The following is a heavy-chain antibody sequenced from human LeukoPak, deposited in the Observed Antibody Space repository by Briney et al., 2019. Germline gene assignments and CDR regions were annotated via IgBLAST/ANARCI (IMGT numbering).Heavy chain of an antibody. D-gene: IGHD3-16*01. V-gene: IGHV3-30*02. CDR1: GFTFSNYG. CDR2: IRYDGSNK. CDR3: ARAMSTFGGVRNYFDS. J-gene: IGHJ4*02. Sequence: PGGSLRLSCAASGFTFSNYGMHWVRQAPGKGLEWVAFIRYDGSNKYYADSVKGRFSISRDNSKNTLYLQMNSLRAEDTAVYYCARAMSTFGGVRNYFDSWGQGTLVTVSS.